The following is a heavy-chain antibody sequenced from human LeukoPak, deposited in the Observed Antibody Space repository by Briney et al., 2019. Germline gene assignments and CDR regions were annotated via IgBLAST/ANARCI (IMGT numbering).Heavy chain of an antibody. CDR2: ISSSSYI. D-gene: IGHD2-2*01. CDR1: GFTFSSYS. Sequence: PGGSLRLSCAASGFTFSSYSMNWVRQAPGKGLEWVSSISSSSYIYYADSVKGRFTISRDNAKNSLYLQMNSLRAADTAVYYCARLFEDIVVNWGQGTLVTVSS. J-gene: IGHJ4*02. V-gene: IGHV3-21*01. CDR3: ARLFEDIVVN.